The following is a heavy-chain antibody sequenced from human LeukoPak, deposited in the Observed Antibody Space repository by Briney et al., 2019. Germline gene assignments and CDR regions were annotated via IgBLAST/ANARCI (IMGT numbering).Heavy chain of an antibody. V-gene: IGHV3-23*01. CDR1: GFTFSSYA. J-gene: IGHJ4*02. Sequence: GGSLRLSCAASGFTFSSYAMSWVRQAPEKGLEWVSGISGSGRSTYYADSVKGRFIISRGNSENTVYLQMNSLRAEDTAVYYCAKEAGLLWFGELFQYYFDYWGQGALVTVSS. D-gene: IGHD3-10*01. CDR2: ISGSGRST. CDR3: AKEAGLLWFGELFQYYFDY.